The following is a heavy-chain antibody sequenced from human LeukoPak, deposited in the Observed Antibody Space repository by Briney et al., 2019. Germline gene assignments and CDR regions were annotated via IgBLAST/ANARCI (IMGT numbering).Heavy chain of an antibody. V-gene: IGHV3-53*01. J-gene: IGHJ6*03. D-gene: IGHD2-2*01. CDR1: GFTISSNY. Sequence: GGSLRLSCAASGFTISSNYMSWVRQPPGKGLEWVSVIYSGGSTYYADSVKGRFTISRDNSKNTLYLQMTSLRAEDTAVYYCAKAGYCSSTTCSPDYYYYYVDVWGKGTTVTVSS. CDR2: IYSGGST. CDR3: AKAGYCSSTTCSPDYYYYYVDV.